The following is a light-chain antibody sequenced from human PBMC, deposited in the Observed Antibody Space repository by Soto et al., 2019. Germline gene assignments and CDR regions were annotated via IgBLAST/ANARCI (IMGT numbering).Light chain of an antibody. Sequence: DIQMTQSPSSVSPSVGDRVTITCRASQGFSNWLAWYQQKPGKAPKLLIYAASSLQFGAPSRFSGSGSGTEFSLTISSLQHEDYAAYYCQQANTFPLTFGGGTKVEIK. CDR1: QGFSNW. CDR2: AAS. V-gene: IGKV1D-12*01. J-gene: IGKJ4*01. CDR3: QQANTFPLT.